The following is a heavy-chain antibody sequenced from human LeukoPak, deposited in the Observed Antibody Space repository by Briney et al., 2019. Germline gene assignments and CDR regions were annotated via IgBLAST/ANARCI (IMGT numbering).Heavy chain of an antibody. CDR3: ATDYEKWELPLDY. D-gene: IGHD1-26*01. J-gene: IGHJ4*02. CDR1: GGTFSSYT. V-gene: IGHV1-69*04. Sequence: SVKVSCKASGGTFSSYTISRVRQAPGQGLEWMGRIIPILGIANYAQKFQGRVTITADKSTSTAYMELSSLRSEDTAVYYCATDYEKWELPLDYWGQGTLVTVSS. CDR2: IIPILGIA.